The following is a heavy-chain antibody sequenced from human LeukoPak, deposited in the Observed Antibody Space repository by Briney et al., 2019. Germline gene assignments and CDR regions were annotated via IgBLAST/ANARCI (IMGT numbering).Heavy chain of an antibody. CDR3: VRRRDYSGDICYWWFDP. Sequence: GESLKISCRGSGYNFATYWIAWVRQMPGKGLEWMGIIFPGDSDTRYSPSFEGQVTISADMSINTAYLQWRSLKASDTAMYYCVRRRDYSGDICYWWFDPWGQGTLVTVSS. CDR2: IFPGDSDT. V-gene: IGHV5-51*01. D-gene: IGHD5-12*01. CDR1: GYNFATYW. J-gene: IGHJ5*02.